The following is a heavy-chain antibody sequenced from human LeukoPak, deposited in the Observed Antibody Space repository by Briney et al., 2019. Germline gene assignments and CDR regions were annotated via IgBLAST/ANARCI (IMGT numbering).Heavy chain of an antibody. D-gene: IGHD2-21*02. CDR3: VKSLGSVVVTANDY. Sequence: GGSLRLSCAASGFTFSSYAMSWVRQAPGKGLEWLSAISGSGGNTYYADSVKGRFTISRDNSKNTLYLQMNSLRAEDTAVYYCVKSLGSVVVTANDYWGQGTLVTVSS. J-gene: IGHJ4*02. V-gene: IGHV3-23*01. CDR1: GFTFSSYA. CDR2: ISGSGGNT.